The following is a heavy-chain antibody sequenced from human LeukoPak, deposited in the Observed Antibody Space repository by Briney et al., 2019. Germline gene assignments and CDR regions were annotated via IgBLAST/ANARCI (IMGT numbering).Heavy chain of an antibody. CDR2: INTNTGNP. CDR3: ARDWEWELTTPGY. CDR1: GYTFTSYA. J-gene: IGHJ4*02. V-gene: IGHV7-4-1*02. Sequence: ASVKVSCKASGYTFTSYARNWVRHSPGQRLEWRGGINTNTGNPTYAQGFTGRFVFYLDTSVSTASLQISSLKAEDTAVYYCARDWEWELTTPGYWGQGTLVTVSS. D-gene: IGHD1-26*01.